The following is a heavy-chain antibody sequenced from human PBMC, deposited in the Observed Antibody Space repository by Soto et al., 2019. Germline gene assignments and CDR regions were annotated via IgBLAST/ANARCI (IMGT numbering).Heavy chain of an antibody. V-gene: IGHV4-39*01. CDR2: IYYSGST. CDR1: GGSISSSSYY. D-gene: IGHD6-13*01. J-gene: IGHJ4*02. Sequence: SETLSLTCTVSGGSISSSSYYWGWIRQPPGKGLEWIGSIYYSGSTYYNPSLKSRVTISVDTSKNQFSLKLSSVTAADTAVYYCARQGFMAAAGRPTDFDYWGQGTLVTVSS. CDR3: ARQGFMAAAGRPTDFDY.